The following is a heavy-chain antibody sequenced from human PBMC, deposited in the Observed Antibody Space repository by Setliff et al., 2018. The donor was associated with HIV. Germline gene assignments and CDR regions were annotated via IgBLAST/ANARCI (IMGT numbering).Heavy chain of an antibody. D-gene: IGHD3-10*01. CDR2: IIPIFGTP. CDR1: GGTFSTYA. CDR3: ASFVFRDSTDEYYRPPGDHPLYYFDY. Sequence: SVKVSCKASGGTFSTYAVSWVRRAPGHGLEWMGGIIPIFGTPNYAQKFQGRVTITADESTGTAYMELSSLRSEDTAVYYCASFVFRDSTDEYYRPPGDHPLYYFDYWAQGTLVTVSS. J-gene: IGHJ4*02. V-gene: IGHV1-69*13.